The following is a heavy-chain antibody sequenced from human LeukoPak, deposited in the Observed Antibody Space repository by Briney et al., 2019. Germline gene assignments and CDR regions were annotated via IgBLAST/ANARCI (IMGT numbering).Heavy chain of an antibody. Sequence: SETLSLTCTVSGGSISSYYWSWIRQPPGKGLEWIGYIYYSGSTNYNPSLKSRVTISVDTSKNQFSLKLSSATAADTAVYYCARRSVRGVSDYWGQGTLVTVSS. CDR2: IYYSGST. J-gene: IGHJ4*02. V-gene: IGHV4-59*01. CDR1: GGSISSYY. D-gene: IGHD3-10*01. CDR3: ARRSVRGVSDY.